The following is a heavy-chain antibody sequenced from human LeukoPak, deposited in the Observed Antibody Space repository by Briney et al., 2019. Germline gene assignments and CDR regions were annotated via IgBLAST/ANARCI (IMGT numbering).Heavy chain of an antibody. CDR3: ARPHCSSTDCHPPEWFDP. Sequence: ASLKVSCTTSGYTFTNYDINWVRQSTGQGLEWMGWMNLNSGNTGYAQKFQGRVTMTRNTSISTAYMKLSSLRSEDTAVDYCARPHCSSTDCHPPEWFDPWGQGTLVTVSS. J-gene: IGHJ5*02. CDR2: MNLNSGNT. D-gene: IGHD2-2*01. CDR1: GYTFTNYD. V-gene: IGHV1-8*01.